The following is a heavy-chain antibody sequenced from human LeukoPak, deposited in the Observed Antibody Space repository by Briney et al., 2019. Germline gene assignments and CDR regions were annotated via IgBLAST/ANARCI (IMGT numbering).Heavy chain of an antibody. CDR3: ARHSSPRYYFDS. CDR1: GSRFTDYW. CDR2: IDPSDSYR. V-gene: IGHV5-10-1*01. Sequence: GESLKISCQASGSRFTDYWISWVRQLPGRGLEWMGRIDPSDSYRNYSPSFQGHVTISTDKSINTAYLQWSSLKASDTAIYYCARHSSPRYYFDSWGQGTLVAVSS. J-gene: IGHJ4*02.